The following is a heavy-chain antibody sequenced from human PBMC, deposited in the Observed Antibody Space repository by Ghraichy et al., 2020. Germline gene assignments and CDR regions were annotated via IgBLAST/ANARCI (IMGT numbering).Heavy chain of an antibody. Sequence: GESLNISCAASGFTFSDYYMSWIRQAPGKGLEWVSYISSSSSYTNYADSVKGRFTISRDNAKNSLYLQMNSLRAEDTAVYYCARDLYYYYYMDVWGKGTTVTVSS. V-gene: IGHV3-11*06. CDR1: GFTFSDYY. CDR3: ARDLYYYYYMDV. CDR2: ISSSSSYT. J-gene: IGHJ6*03.